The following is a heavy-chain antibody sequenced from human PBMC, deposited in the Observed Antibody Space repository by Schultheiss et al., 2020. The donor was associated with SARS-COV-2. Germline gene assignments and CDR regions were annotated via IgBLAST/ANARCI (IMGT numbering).Heavy chain of an antibody. J-gene: IGHJ4*02. CDR2: IYYSGST. Sequence: SETLSLTCTVSGGSITTYYWSWFRQPPGKGLEWIGYIYYSGSTNYNPSLKSRVITSVDTSKNQFSLKLSSVTAADTAVYYCAGSGYRYGARWWGQGILVTVSS. CDR3: AGSGYRYGARW. D-gene: IGHD5-18*01. CDR1: GGSITTYY. V-gene: IGHV4-59*01.